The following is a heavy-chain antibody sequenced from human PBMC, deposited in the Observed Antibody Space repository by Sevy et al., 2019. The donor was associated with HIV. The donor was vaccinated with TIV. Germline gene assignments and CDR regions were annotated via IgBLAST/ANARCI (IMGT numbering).Heavy chain of an antibody. J-gene: IGHJ6*02. D-gene: IGHD4-17*01. Sequence: GGSLRLSCAASGFAFTNYYAMHWVRQAPGKGLEWVALISYDGSDKYYADSVKGRFTISRDNFKNTLCLQRNSLTTEDTAVYYCARPRANYVDHYFFYAMDVWGQGTTVTVSS. CDR3: ARPRANYVDHYFFYAMDV. V-gene: IGHV3-30-3*01. CDR2: ISYDGSDK. CDR1: GFAFTNYYA.